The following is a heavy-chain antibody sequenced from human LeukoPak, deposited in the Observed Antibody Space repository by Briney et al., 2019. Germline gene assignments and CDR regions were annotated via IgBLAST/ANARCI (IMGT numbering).Heavy chain of an antibody. Sequence: PGGSLRLSCAASGFTFSSYAMSWVRQAPGKGLEWVSLISWDGGSTYYADSVKGRFTISRDNSKNSLYLQMNSLRTEDTALYYCAKDISGSYSLLSLDYWGQGTLVTVSS. CDR2: ISWDGGST. CDR1: GFTFSSYA. CDR3: AKDISGSYSLLSLDY. D-gene: IGHD1-26*01. J-gene: IGHJ4*02. V-gene: IGHV3-43*02.